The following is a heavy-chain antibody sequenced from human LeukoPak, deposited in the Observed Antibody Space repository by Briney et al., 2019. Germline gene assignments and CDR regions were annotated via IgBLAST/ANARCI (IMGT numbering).Heavy chain of an antibody. J-gene: IGHJ3*02. D-gene: IGHD6-19*01. V-gene: IGHV1-2*02. CDR2: INPNSGGT. CDR1: GYTFTGYY. CDR3: AGWGYSSGWTDDAFDI. Sequence: ASVKVSCKASGYTFTGYYMHWVRPAPGQGLEWMGWINPNSGGTNYAQKFQGRVTMTRDTSISTAYMELSRLRSDDTAVYYCAGWGYSSGWTDDAFDIWGQGTMVTVSS.